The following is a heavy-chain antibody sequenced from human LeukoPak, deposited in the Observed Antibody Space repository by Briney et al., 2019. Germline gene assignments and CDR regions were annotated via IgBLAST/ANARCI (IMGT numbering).Heavy chain of an antibody. Sequence: GGSLRLSCAASGFTFSSNWMSWVRQGTGEGLEWVANIDQDGSEKNYVDSVKGRFIISRDNAKNSVYLQMNGLRVEDTAVYYCTRDRGYSTFDYWGQGTLVTVSS. J-gene: IGHJ4*02. V-gene: IGHV3-7*01. D-gene: IGHD6-13*01. CDR2: IDQDGSEK. CDR3: TRDRGYSTFDY. CDR1: GFTFSSNW.